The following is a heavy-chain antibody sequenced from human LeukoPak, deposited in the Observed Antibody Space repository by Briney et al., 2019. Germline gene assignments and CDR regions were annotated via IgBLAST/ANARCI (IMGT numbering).Heavy chain of an antibody. CDR3: ATLLPTFDY. CDR1: GFTFSSYG. J-gene: IGHJ4*02. Sequence: PGESLRLSCAASGFTFSSYGMHWVRQAPGKGLEWVAVIWYDGSNKYYADSVKGRFTISRDNSKNTLYLQMNSLRAEDTAVYYCATLLPTFDYWGQGTLVTVSS. CDR2: IWYDGSNK. V-gene: IGHV3-33*01.